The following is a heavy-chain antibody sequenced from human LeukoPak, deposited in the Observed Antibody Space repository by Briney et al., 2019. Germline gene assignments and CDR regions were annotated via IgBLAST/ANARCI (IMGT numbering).Heavy chain of an antibody. D-gene: IGHD2/OR15-2a*01. CDR1: GGSISSGGYY. Sequence: SETLSLTCTVSGGSISSGGYYWSWIRQPPGRGLEWIGYIYHTGNTYYNPSLKSRVAISVDTSKNQFSLKLSSVTAADTAVYYCAREGVLGAFDIWGQGTMVTVSS. CDR2: IYHTGNT. J-gene: IGHJ3*02. V-gene: IGHV4-30-2*01. CDR3: AREGVLGAFDI.